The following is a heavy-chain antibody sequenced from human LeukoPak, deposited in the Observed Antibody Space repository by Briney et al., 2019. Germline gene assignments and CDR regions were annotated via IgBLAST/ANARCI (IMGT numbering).Heavy chain of an antibody. CDR1: GFTFSSYG. V-gene: IGHV3-33*01. CDR3: ARDRYCSSTSCYGMYGMDV. Sequence: GRSLRLSCAASGFTFSSYGMHWVRQAPGKGLEWVAVIWYDGSNKYYADSVKGRFTISRDNSKNTLYLQMNSLRAEDTAVYYCARDRYCSSTSCYGMYGMDVWGQGTTVTVSS. CDR2: IWYDGSNK. D-gene: IGHD2-2*01. J-gene: IGHJ6*02.